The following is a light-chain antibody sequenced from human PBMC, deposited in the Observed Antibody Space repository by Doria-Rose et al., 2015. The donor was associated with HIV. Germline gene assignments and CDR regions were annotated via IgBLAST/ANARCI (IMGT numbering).Light chain of an antibody. CDR1: QSVLYSSNNKNY. J-gene: IGKJ2*01. CDR2: WAS. Sequence: EIGMTQSPDSLAVSLGERATINCKSSQSVLYSSNNKNYLAWYQQKPGQPPKLLIYWASARESGVPDRFSGSGSGTDFTLTISSLQAEDVAVYYCQQYYSSPYTFGQGTKLEIK. CDR3: QQYYSSPYT. V-gene: IGKV4-1*01.